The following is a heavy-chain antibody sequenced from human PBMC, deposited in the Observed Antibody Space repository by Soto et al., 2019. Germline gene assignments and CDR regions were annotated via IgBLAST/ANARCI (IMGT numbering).Heavy chain of an antibody. CDR1: GGTFSSYA. CDR3: ARDPQQLDYYDSSGPPPGNRFDP. D-gene: IGHD3-22*01. V-gene: IGHV1-69*13. Sequence: GASVEVSCKASGGTFSSYAISWVRQAPGQGLEWMGGIIPIFGTANYAQKFQGRVTITADESTSTAYMELSSLRSEDTAVYYCARDPQQLDYYDSSGPPPGNRFDPWGQGTLVTVSS. CDR2: IIPIFGTA. J-gene: IGHJ5*02.